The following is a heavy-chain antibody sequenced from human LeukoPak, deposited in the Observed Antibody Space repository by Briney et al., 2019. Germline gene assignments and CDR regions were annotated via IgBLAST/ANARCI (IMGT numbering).Heavy chain of an antibody. CDR2: VNTDSGKT. CDR1: GNTFTNYE. D-gene: IGHD3-22*01. V-gene: IGHV1-8*01. Sequence: ASVKVSCKAAGNTFTNYEINWVRQAPGQGLEWMGWVNTDSGKTAYAQKFQGRVTMTRNTSISTAYMELSSLRSEDTAVYYCARGKGTMIGDYWGQGTLVTVSS. J-gene: IGHJ4*02. CDR3: ARGKGTMIGDY.